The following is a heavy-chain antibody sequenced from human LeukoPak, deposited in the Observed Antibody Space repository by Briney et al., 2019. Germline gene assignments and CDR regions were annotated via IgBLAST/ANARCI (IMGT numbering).Heavy chain of an antibody. Sequence: PSETLSLTCTVSGGSISSYYWSWIRQPPGKGLGWVGYIYYSGSTTYNPSLKSRVTISVDTSKNQFSLKLSSVTAADTAVYYCAREKSSGYHQDAFDIWGQGTMVTVSS. CDR1: GGSISSYY. CDR2: IYYSGST. V-gene: IGHV4-59*01. D-gene: IGHD3-22*01. CDR3: AREKSSGYHQDAFDI. J-gene: IGHJ3*02.